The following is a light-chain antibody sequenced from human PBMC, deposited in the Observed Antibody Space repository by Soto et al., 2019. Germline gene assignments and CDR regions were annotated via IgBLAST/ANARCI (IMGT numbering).Light chain of an antibody. J-gene: IGLJ1*01. CDR1: SSDVGGYNY. Sequence: QSVLTQPPSASGSPGQSVTISCTGTSSDVGGYNYVSWYQQHPGKAPKLIIYEVTKRPSGVPDRFSGSKSGNTASLTVSGLQAEDEADYSCSSYAGSNNLVFGTVSKVTV. CDR3: SSYAGSNNLV. V-gene: IGLV2-8*01. CDR2: EVT.